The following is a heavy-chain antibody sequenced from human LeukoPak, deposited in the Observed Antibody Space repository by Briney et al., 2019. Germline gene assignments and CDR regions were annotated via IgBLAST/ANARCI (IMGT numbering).Heavy chain of an antibody. CDR1: GFTVSSNY. D-gene: IGHD1-20*01. V-gene: IGHV3-66*01. CDR3: AKDSGGIAGFDY. J-gene: IGHJ4*02. Sequence: GGSLRLSCAASGFTVSSNYMSWVRQAPGKGLEWVSVIYSGGSTYYADSVKGRFTISRDNSKNTLYLQMNSLRAEDTAVYYCAKDSGGIAGFDYWGQGTLVTVSS. CDR2: IYSGGST.